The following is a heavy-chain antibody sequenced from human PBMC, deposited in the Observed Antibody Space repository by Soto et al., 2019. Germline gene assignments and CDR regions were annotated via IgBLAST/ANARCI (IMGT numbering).Heavy chain of an antibody. D-gene: IGHD5-12*01. Sequence: SVKVSCKASGFTFTSSAVQWVRQARGQRLEWIGWIVVGSGNTNYAQKFQERVTITRDMSTSTAYMELSSLRSEDTAVYYCAAGGRDSGYDYYYYHGMDVWGQGTTVTVSS. CDR3: AAGGRDSGYDYYYYHGMDV. J-gene: IGHJ6*02. V-gene: IGHV1-58*01. CDR2: IVVGSGNT. CDR1: GFTFTSSA.